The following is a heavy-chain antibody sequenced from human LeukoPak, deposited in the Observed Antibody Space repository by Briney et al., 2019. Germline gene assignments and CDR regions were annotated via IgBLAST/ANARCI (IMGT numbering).Heavy chain of an antibody. D-gene: IGHD3-22*01. CDR3: ARANYDSSGYGY. CDR1: GFTFSNYG. CDR2: ISSSGSST. Sequence: GGSLRLSCAASGFTFSNYGLNWVRQAPGKGLEWVSSISSSGSSTSYADSVKGRFTVSRDNAKNSLFLQMNSLRVEDTAVYYCARANYDSSGYGYWGQGTLVTVSS. V-gene: IGHV3-21*01. J-gene: IGHJ4*02.